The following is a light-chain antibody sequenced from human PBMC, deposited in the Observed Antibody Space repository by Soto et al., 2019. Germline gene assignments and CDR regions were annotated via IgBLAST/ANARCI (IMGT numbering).Light chain of an antibody. Sequence: EIVLTQSPAPLSVSPGERATLSYRASQSVSSNLAWYQQKPGQAPRLLIYGAYSRATGIPDRFSGSGSGTDFTLTISRLEPEDFAVYYCKQYGSSPWTFGQGTKVDIK. CDR3: KQYGSSPWT. CDR1: QSVSSN. V-gene: IGKV3-20*01. CDR2: GAY. J-gene: IGKJ1*01.